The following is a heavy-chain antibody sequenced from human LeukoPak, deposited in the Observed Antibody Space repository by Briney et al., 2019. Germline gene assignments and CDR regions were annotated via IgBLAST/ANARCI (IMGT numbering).Heavy chain of an antibody. V-gene: IGHV4-4*07. CDR1: GGSISSYY. CDR2: IYSSGST. D-gene: IGHD3-22*01. J-gene: IGHJ4*02. CDR3: AREVRSSGYSLDY. Sequence: SDTLSLICTVCGGSISSYYWSWIRQPAGKGLEWIGRIYSSGSTNYNPSLKSRVTMSVDTSKNQFSLRLRSVTAADTAVYYCAREVRSSGYSLDYWGQGTLVTVSS.